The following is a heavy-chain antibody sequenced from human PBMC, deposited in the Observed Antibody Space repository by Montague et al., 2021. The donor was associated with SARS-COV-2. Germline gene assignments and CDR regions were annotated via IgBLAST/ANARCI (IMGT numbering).Heavy chain of an antibody. CDR3: ARGSTVTHY. CDR2: INHSGST. Sequence: SETLSLTCAVYGGSFSGYYWSWIRQPPGKGLEWIGEINHSGSTNXNPSLKSRVTISVDTSKNQSSLKLSSVTAADTAVYYCARGSTVTHYWGQGTLVTVSS. V-gene: IGHV4-34*01. CDR1: GGSFSGYY. J-gene: IGHJ4*02. D-gene: IGHD4-17*01.